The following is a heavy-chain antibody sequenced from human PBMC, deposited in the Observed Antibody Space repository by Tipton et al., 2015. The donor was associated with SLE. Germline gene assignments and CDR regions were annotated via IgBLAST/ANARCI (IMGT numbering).Heavy chain of an antibody. V-gene: IGHV3-23*01. D-gene: IGHD3-16*01. J-gene: IGHJ4*02. CDR3: AKGSPSALRSYEGY. CDR2: ISGSGGST. CDR1: GFTFSSYA. Sequence: GSLRLSCAASGFTFSSYAMSWVRQAPGKGLEWVSAISGSGGSTNYADSVKGRFTISRDNSKNTLYLQMNSLRAEDTAVYYCAKGSPSALRSYEGYWGQGTLVTVSS.